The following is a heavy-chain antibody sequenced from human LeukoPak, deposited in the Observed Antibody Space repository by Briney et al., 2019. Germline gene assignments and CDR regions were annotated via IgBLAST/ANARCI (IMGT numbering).Heavy chain of an antibody. CDR2: ISGSTGGT. V-gene: IGHV3-23*01. Sequence: GGSLILSCAASGFTFSNYAMSWVRQAPGKGLEWVSLISGSTGGTYYADSVKGRFSISRDSSKNSVFLQMNSLRVEDTAVYYYAKGPLSARVGATTRDYWGEGTLVTVSS. D-gene: IGHD1-26*01. CDR1: GFTFSNYA. CDR3: AKGPLSARVGATTRDY. J-gene: IGHJ4*02.